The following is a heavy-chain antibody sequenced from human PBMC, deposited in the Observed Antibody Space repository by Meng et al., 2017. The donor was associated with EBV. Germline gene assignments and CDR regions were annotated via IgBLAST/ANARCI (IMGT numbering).Heavy chain of an antibody. CDR2: ISAYNGNT. V-gene: IGHV1-18*01. Sequence: QVPRLQPGSQVKNPGASVKVSCKASCYTFTSYGISWVRQSPGQGLEWMGCISAYNGNTNYAQKLQGRVTMTTDTSTSTADMELRSLRSDDTAVYYCARGLDYFDYWGQGTLVTVSS. CDR1: CYTFTSYG. J-gene: IGHJ4*02. CDR3: ARGLDYFDY.